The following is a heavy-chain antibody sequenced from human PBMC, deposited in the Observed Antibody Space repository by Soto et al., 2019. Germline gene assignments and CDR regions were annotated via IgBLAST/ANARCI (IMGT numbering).Heavy chain of an antibody. CDR1: GYTFTGYY. Sequence: ASVKVSCKASGYTFTGYYMHWVRQAPGQGLEWMGWINPNSGGTNYAQKFQGWVTMTRDTSISTAYMELSRLRSDDTAVYYCARDWRDTAMVGRWSWGWFDSWGQGTLVTVSS. CDR3: ARDWRDTAMVGRWSWGWFDS. CDR2: INPNSGGT. J-gene: IGHJ5*01. V-gene: IGHV1-2*04. D-gene: IGHD5-18*01.